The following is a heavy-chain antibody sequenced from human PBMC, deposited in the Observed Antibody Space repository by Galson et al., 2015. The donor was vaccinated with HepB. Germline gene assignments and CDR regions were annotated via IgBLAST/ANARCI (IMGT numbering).Heavy chain of an antibody. Sequence: SVKVSCKASGYTFTSYGISWVRQAPGQGLEWMGWISAYNGNTNYAQKLQGRVTMTTDTSTSTAYMELRSLRSDDTAVYYCARVALEGSGWIMSYYYYGMDVWGQGTTVTVSS. CDR3: ARVALEGSGWIMSYYYYGMDV. CDR1: GYTFTSYG. J-gene: IGHJ6*02. CDR2: ISAYNGNT. V-gene: IGHV1-18*04. D-gene: IGHD6-19*01.